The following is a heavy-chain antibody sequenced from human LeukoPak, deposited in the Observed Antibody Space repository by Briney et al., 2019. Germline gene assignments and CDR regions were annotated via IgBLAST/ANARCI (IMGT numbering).Heavy chain of an antibody. CDR1: GDTFSNYA. CDR2: VVPNSGGT. V-gene: IGHV1-2*02. D-gene: IGHD2-15*01. J-gene: IGHJ3*02. Sequence: ASVKVSCKASGDTFSNYAISWLRQAPGQGLEWMGWVVPNSGGTNYAQKFRDRVTMTRDTSIDTAYMELSSLTYDDTAVYYCARGVLLQGRGAFDIWGQGTMVTVSS. CDR3: ARGVLLQGRGAFDI.